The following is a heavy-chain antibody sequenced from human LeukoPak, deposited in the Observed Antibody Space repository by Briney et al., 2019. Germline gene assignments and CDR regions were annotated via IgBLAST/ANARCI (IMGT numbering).Heavy chain of an antibody. V-gene: IGHV1-69*13. Sequence: ASVKVSCKASGGTFSSYAISWVRQAPGQGLEWMGGIIPIFGTANYAQKFQGRVTITADESTSTAYMELSSLRSEDTAVYYCARDRYCSGGSCYSAGWSDPWGQGTLVTVSS. CDR2: IIPIFGTA. D-gene: IGHD2-15*01. CDR1: GGTFSSYA. J-gene: IGHJ5*02. CDR3: ARDRYCSGGSCYSAGWSDP.